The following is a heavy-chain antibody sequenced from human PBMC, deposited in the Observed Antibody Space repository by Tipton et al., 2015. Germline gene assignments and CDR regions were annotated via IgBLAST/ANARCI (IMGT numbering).Heavy chain of an antibody. J-gene: IGHJ4*02. CDR2: IFYDGST. D-gene: IGHD3-9*01. V-gene: IGHV4-59*08. CDR1: SGSISRSY. Sequence: TLSLTCTVSSGSISRSYWSWIRQPPGKGLEWIGYIFYDGSTNYNPSLRSRVPMSMDTSKNQFSLKLTSVTAADTAVYYCACQDYDSLTRDYQTVDYWGQGTLVTVSS. CDR3: ACQDYDSLTRDYQTVDY.